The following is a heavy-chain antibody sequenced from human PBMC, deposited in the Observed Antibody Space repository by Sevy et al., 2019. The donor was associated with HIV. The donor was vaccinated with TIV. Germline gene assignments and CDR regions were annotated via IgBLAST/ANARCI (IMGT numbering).Heavy chain of an antibody. Sequence: GGSLKLSCAASGFIFKSYEMNWVRQAPGKWLEWVSYISNSGSTIFFSDSVKGRFTISRDNTKNSVYLQMNSLRAEDTAVYYCARDLPPSATTVAHFDYWGRGTLVTVSS. V-gene: IGHV3-48*03. CDR2: ISNSGSTI. J-gene: IGHJ4*02. D-gene: IGHD4-17*01. CDR1: GFIFKSYE. CDR3: ARDLPPSATTVAHFDY.